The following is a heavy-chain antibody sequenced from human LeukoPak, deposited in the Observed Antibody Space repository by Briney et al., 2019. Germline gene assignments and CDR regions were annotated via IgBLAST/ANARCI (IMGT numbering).Heavy chain of an antibody. CDR3: AKPHYYDSGGSYIAGAFDI. CDR1: GFTFSSYG. D-gene: IGHD3-22*01. J-gene: IGHJ3*02. Sequence: GGSLRLSCAASGFTFSSYGMHWVRQAPGKGLEWVAVIWYDGSKKYYADPVKGRFTISRDNSKNTLYLQMNSLRAEDTAVYYCAKPHYYDSGGSYIAGAFDIWGQGTMVTVSS. CDR2: IWYDGSKK. V-gene: IGHV3-33*06.